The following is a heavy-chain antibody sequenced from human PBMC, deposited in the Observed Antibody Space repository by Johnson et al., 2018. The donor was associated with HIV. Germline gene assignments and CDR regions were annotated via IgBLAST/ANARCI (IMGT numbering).Heavy chain of an antibody. V-gene: IGHV3-30*19. J-gene: IGHJ3*02. Sequence: QVQLVESGGGVIQPGRSLRVSCAASGFTFSSYGMHWVRQAPGKGLEWVAVISYDGSNKYYADSVKGRFTISRDNSKNTLYLQMNSLRAEDTAVYYCAKDARLYPGILGATNLYAFDIWGQGTMVTVSS. D-gene: IGHD1-26*01. CDR2: ISYDGSNK. CDR3: AKDARLYPGILGATNLYAFDI. CDR1: GFTFSSYG.